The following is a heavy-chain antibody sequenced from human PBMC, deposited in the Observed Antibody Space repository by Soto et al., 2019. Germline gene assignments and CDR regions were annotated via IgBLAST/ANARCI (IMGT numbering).Heavy chain of an antibody. Sequence: TLSLTCTVSGGSISSGGYYWSWIRQHPGEGLEWIGYIYYSGSTYYNPSLKSRVTISVDTSKNQFSLKLSSVTAADTAVYYCARVSIAAAGTNYYYYMDVWGEGTTVTVSS. D-gene: IGHD6-13*01. V-gene: IGHV4-31*03. CDR3: ARVSIAAAGTNYYYYMDV. J-gene: IGHJ6*03. CDR2: IYYSGST. CDR1: GGSISSGGYY.